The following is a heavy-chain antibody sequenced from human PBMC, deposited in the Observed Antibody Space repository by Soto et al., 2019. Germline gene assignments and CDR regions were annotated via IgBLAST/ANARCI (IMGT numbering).Heavy chain of an antibody. J-gene: IGHJ5*02. CDR2: INPADSDT. D-gene: IGHD3-9*01. Sequence: SLKISCKGSGYSFTNYWIGWVRQMPGKGLEWMGIINPADSDTRYSPSFQGQVTVSVDKSISTAYLQRGSLKASDTAMYYCVRPDSTGYYYHWGQGTPVTVSS. CDR3: VRPDSTGYYYH. CDR1: GYSFTNYW. V-gene: IGHV5-51*01.